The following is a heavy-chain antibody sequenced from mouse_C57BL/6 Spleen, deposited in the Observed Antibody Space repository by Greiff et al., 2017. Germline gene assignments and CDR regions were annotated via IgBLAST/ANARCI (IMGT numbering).Heavy chain of an antibody. Sequence: VQLQQSGPELVKPGASVKISCKASGYTFTDYYMNWVKQSHGKSLEWIGDINPNNGGTSYNQKFKGKATLTVDKSSSTAYMGLRSLTSEDSAVYYCARGLAWFAYWGQGTLVTVSA. CDR2: INPNNGGT. J-gene: IGHJ3*01. V-gene: IGHV1-26*01. D-gene: IGHD3-3*01. CDR3: ARGLAWFAY. CDR1: GYTFTDYY.